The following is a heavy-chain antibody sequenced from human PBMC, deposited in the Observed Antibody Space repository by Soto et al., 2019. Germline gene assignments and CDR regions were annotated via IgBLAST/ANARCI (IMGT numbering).Heavy chain of an antibody. D-gene: IGHD3-22*01. CDR3: AKGPKYDSSGYYWDY. J-gene: IGHJ4*02. CDR2: ISYDVSYK. V-gene: IGHV3-30*18. Sequence: PGGSLRLSCAASGFTFSSYGIHWVRQAPGMGLEWVALISYDVSYKYYGDSVKGRFTISRDNSKNTVYLQMNSLRPEDTAVYYCAKGPKYDSSGYYWDYWGQGTLVTVSS. CDR1: GFTFSSYG.